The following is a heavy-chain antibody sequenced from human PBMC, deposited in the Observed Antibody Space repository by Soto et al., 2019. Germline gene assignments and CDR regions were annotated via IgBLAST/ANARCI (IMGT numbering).Heavy chain of an antibody. CDR1: GFSFNTYW. CDR3: ATRAGAPAD. V-gene: IGHV3-7*01. Sequence: EVQLVESGGGLVQPGGSLRLSCAASGFSFNTYWMSWNRQAPGKGLEWVANINEDGNKKNYVDSVRGRFTISRDNAKTSVPLQMNSLIVEDTAVHYCATRAGAPADWGQGTLVTVSS. D-gene: IGHD6-25*01. CDR2: INEDGNKK. J-gene: IGHJ4*02.